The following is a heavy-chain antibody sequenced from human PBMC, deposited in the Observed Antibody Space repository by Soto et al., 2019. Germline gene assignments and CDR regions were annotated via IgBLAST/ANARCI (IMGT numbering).Heavy chain of an antibody. J-gene: IGHJ4*02. D-gene: IGHD5-12*01. CDR2: ISAYNGNT. Sequence: GASVKVSCKASGYTFTSYGISWVRQAPGQGFEWMGWISAYNGNTNCAQKLQGRVTMTTDTSTSTAYMELRSLRSDDTAVYYCARITDPYSGYDWDYFDYWGQGTLVTVSS. CDR1: GYTFTSYG. CDR3: ARITDPYSGYDWDYFDY. V-gene: IGHV1-18*01.